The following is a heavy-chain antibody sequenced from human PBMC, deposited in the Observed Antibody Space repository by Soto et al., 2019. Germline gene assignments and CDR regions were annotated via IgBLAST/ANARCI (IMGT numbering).Heavy chain of an antibody. CDR3: SRVPIITPGGFDI. D-gene: IGHD1-20*01. V-gene: IGHV4-30-4*01. CDR2: IYHRGSA. CDR1: GDSISSDANY. J-gene: IGHJ3*02. Sequence: QVQLQESGPGLVKPSQTLSLTCPVSGDSISSDANYWAWIRQPPGKGLEWIGYIYHRGSAYYNPSLKRRISTAFATSKSQLSLNLTSVTAADTAVYYCSRVPIITPGGFDIWGLGTMVTVSS.